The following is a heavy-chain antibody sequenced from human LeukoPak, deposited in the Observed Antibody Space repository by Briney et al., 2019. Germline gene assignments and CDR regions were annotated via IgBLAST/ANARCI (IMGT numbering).Heavy chain of an antibody. D-gene: IGHD3-22*01. CDR2: ISSSSSYI. V-gene: IGHV3-21*01. CDR1: GFTFSSYS. J-gene: IGHJ4*02. Sequence: GGSLRLSCAASGFTFSSYSMNWVRQAPGKGLEWVSSISSSSSYIYYADSVKGRFTISRDNAKNPLYLQMNSLRAEDTAVYYCARRPNYYYDSSGYGYWGQGTLVTVSS. CDR3: ARRPNYYYDSSGYGY.